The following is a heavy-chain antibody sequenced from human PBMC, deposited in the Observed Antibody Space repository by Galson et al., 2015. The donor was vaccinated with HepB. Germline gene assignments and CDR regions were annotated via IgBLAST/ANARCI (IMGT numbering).Heavy chain of an antibody. Sequence: SVKVSCKASGYTFTSYGISWVRQAPGQGLEWMGWISAYNGNTNYAQKLQGRVTMTTDTSTSTAYMELRSLRSDDTAVYYCAILAAPVAGTISMDVWGQGTTVTVSS. V-gene: IGHV1-18*01. CDR1: GYTFTSYG. CDR3: AILAAPVAGTISMDV. D-gene: IGHD6-19*01. CDR2: ISAYNGNT. J-gene: IGHJ6*02.